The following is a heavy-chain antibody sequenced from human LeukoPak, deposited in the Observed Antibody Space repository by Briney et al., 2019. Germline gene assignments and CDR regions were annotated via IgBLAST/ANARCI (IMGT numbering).Heavy chain of an antibody. J-gene: IGHJ6*03. CDR1: GFTFSDYY. CDR2: ISSSGSTI. V-gene: IGHV3-11*01. Sequence: GGSLRLSYAASGFTFSDYYMSWIRQAPGKGLEWVSYISSSGSTIYYADSVKGRFTISRDNAKNSLYLQMNSLRSDDTAVYYCARDDPYYYGSGRRTKHYYYYYMDVWGKGTTVTISS. D-gene: IGHD3-10*01. CDR3: ARDDPYYYGSGRRTKHYYYYYMDV.